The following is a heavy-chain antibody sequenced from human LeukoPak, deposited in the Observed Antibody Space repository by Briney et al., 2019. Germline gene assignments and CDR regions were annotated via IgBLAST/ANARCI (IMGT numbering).Heavy chain of an antibody. D-gene: IGHD6-19*01. CDR1: GGSISSYY. J-gene: IGHJ3*02. CDR3: ARYSSGWPKNDAFDI. V-gene: IGHV4-59*12. Sequence: PSETLSLTCTVSGGSISSYYWSWIRQPPGKGLEWIGYIYYSGSTNYNPSLKSRVTISVDTSKNQFSLRLSSVTAADTAVYYCARYSSGWPKNDAFDIWGQGTMVTVSS. CDR2: IYYSGST.